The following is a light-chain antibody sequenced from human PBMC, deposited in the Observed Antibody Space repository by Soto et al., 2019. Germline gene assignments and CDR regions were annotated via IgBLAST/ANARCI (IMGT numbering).Light chain of an antibody. CDR3: QQYSSSPLT. J-gene: IGKJ4*01. V-gene: IGKV3-20*01. CDR1: QSITSNY. CDR2: GAS. Sequence: IVLTQSAGTLSLCPGERATLSCRASQSITSNYLAWYQQKPGQAPRLLIDGASIRATGIPDRFSGSGSGTDFTLTISRLEPEDFAVYYCQQYSSSPLTFGGGTTVEIQ.